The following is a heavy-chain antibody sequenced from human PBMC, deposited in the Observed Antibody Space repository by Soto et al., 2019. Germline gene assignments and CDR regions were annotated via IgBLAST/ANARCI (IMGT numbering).Heavy chain of an antibody. J-gene: IGHJ5*02. CDR3: AKDLGAADPYNWFDP. Sequence: QVQLVESGGGVVQPGRSLRLSCAASGFTFSSYGMHWVRQAPGKGLEWVAVISYDGSNKYYADSMKGRFTISRDNSKNTLYLQMNSLRAEDTAVYYCAKDLGAADPYNWFDPWGQGTLVTVSS. D-gene: IGHD6-13*01. V-gene: IGHV3-30*18. CDR1: GFTFSSYG. CDR2: ISYDGSNK.